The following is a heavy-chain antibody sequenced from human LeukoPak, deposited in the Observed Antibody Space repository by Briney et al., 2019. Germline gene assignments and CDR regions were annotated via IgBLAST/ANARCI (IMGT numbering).Heavy chain of an antibody. CDR2: IKQDGSEK. D-gene: IGHD5-18*01. V-gene: IGHV3-7*01. CDR1: GFTFSSYW. CDR3: ARVADTAMLGVYYYYYYYMDV. J-gene: IGHJ6*03. Sequence: GGSLRLSCAASGFTFSSYWMSWVRQAPGKGLEWVANIKQDGSEKYYVDSVKGRFTISRDNAKNSLYLQMNSLRAGDTAVYYCARVADTAMLGVYYYYYYYMDVWGKGTTVTVSS.